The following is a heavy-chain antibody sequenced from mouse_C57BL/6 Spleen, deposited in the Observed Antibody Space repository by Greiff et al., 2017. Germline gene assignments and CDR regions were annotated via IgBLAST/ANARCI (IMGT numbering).Heavy chain of an antibody. V-gene: IGHV1-52*01. CDR2: IDPSDSET. Sequence: QVQLQQPGAELVRPGSSVKLSCKASGYTFTSYWMHWVKQRPIQGLEWIGNIDPSDSETHYNQKFKDKATLTVDKSSSTAYMQLSSLTSEDSAVYYCARSMLYSNCEWFAYWGQGTLVTVSA. J-gene: IGHJ3*01. CDR1: GYTFTSYW. CDR3: ARSMLYSNCEWFAY. D-gene: IGHD2-5*01.